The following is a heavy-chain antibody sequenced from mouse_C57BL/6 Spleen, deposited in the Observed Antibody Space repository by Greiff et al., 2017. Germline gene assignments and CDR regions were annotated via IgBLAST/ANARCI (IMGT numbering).Heavy chain of an antibody. CDR3: SSYCSSAWFAY. V-gene: IGHV1-64*01. Sequence: QVQLQQPGAELVKPGASVKLSCKASGYTFTSYWMRWVKQRPGQGLEWIGLIHPNSGSTNYNEKFKSKATLTVDKSSSTAYMHLSSLADEDSAVYYCSSYCSSAWFAYWGQGTLVTVSA. J-gene: IGHJ3*01. CDR2: IHPNSGST. D-gene: IGHD3-1*01. CDR1: GYTFTSYW.